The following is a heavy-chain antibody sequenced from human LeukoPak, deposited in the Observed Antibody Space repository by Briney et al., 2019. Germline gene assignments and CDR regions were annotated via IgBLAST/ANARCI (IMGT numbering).Heavy chain of an antibody. V-gene: IGHV4-38-2*02. J-gene: IGHJ6*02. CDR2: IYHSGST. D-gene: IGHD6-19*01. CDR1: GYSISSGYY. Sequence: PSETLSLTCSVSGYSISSGYYWGWIRQPPGKGLEWIGSIYHSGSTYYNPSLKSRVTISVDTSKNQFSLKLSSVTAADTAVYYCARDSSGWYNYGMDVWGQGTTVTVSS. CDR3: ARDSSGWYNYGMDV.